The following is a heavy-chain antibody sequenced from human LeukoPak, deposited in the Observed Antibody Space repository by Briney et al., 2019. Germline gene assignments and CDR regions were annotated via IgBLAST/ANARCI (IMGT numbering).Heavy chain of an antibody. CDR2: IYYSGST. J-gene: IGHJ3*02. D-gene: IGHD3-22*01. CDR3: AREESSAGIDI. CDR1: GVSISRYY. V-gene: IGHV4-59*01. Sequence: SETLSLTRTVSGVSISRYYLSWIRQPPGKGLEGFGYIYYSGSTNYNPSLKTRVTISVDKSKNHFPLKLSSVTAADTAVYYCAREESSAGIDIWGQGTMVTVSS.